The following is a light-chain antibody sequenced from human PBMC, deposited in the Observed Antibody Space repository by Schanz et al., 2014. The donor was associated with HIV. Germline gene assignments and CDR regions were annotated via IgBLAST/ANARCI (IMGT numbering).Light chain of an antibody. CDR1: SNDVGTYNL. CDR2: EVS. V-gene: IGLV2-14*02. J-gene: IGLJ1*01. Sequence: QSALTQPASVSGSPGQSITISCTGTSNDVGTYNLVSWYQQHPGKAPQLMIYEVSKRPSGVSDRFSGSKSDNTASLTISGLQAEDEADYYCSSYTSISTPIYVFGTGTKLTVL. CDR3: SSYTSISTPIYV.